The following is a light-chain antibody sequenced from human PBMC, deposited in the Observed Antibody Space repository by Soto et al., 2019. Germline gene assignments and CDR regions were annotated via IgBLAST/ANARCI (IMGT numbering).Light chain of an antibody. CDR2: DVS. V-gene: IGLV2-14*03. CDR1: SSDVGAYTF. Sequence: QSALTQPASVSGSPGQSITISCTGTSSDVGAYTFVSWYQQHPDKVPKLMIFDVSRRPSGVSDRFSGSKSGNTSSLTISGLQPDDEADYYCSSYTSSSTHVFGSGTQLTVL. J-gene: IGLJ7*01. CDR3: SSYTSSSTHV.